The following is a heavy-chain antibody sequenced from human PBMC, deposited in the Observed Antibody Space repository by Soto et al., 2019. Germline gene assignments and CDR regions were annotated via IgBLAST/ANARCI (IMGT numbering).Heavy chain of an antibody. D-gene: IGHD4-17*01. J-gene: IGHJ3*02. Sequence: QVQLVESGGGVVQPGRSLRLSCAASGFTFSSYGIRWVRQAPGKGLEWVALIWYDGSNKYYADSVKGRFTISRDNSKNTLYLQMNSLRAEDTAIYYCAKFGDLGAFDIWGQGTMVTVSS. V-gene: IGHV3-33*06. CDR3: AKFGDLGAFDI. CDR1: GFTFSSYG. CDR2: IWYDGSNK.